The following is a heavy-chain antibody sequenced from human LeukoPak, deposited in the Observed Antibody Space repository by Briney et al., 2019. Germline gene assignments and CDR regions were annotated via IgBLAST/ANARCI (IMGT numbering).Heavy chain of an antibody. J-gene: IGHJ4*02. CDR1: GGSISSSIW. D-gene: IGHD6-19*01. CDR3: ARWSSGWYGLDY. Sequence: SETLSLTCAVSGGSISSSIWWCWVRQPPRKGQEWIGEIYHSGSTNYNASLKSRVTISVDKSKNQFSLKLSSVTAADTAVYYCARWSSGWYGLDYWGQGTLVNVSS. V-gene: IGHV4-4*02. CDR2: IYHSGST.